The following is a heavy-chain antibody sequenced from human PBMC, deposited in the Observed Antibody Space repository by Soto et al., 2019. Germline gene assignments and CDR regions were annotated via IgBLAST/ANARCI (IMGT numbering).Heavy chain of an antibody. J-gene: IGHJ4*02. D-gene: IGHD3-10*01. CDR2: IYYSGT. CDR1: GGSISSGGYH. V-gene: IGHV4-31*03. Sequence: QVQLQESGPGLVKPSQTLSLTCTVSGGSISSGGYHWSWIRQHPGKGLEWIGYIYYSGTSYNPSLKSRVTISVDTSKNQFSLKLSSVTAADTAVYFWARGVRDWGQGTLVTVSS. CDR3: ARGVRD.